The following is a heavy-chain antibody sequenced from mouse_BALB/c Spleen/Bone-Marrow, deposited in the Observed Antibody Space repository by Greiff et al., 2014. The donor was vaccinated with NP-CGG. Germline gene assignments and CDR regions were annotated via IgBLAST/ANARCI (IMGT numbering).Heavy chain of an antibody. Sequence: VQLQQSGPELVKPGASVKMSCKASGYTFTSYVMHWVKQKPGQGLEWIGYISPYNDGTKYKEKFKGKATLTSDKSSSTAYMELSSLTSEDSAVYYCARQGVDYFDYWGQGTTLTVSS. CDR1: GYTFTSYV. J-gene: IGHJ2*01. V-gene: IGHV1-14*01. CDR2: ISPYNDGT. CDR3: ARQGVDYFDY.